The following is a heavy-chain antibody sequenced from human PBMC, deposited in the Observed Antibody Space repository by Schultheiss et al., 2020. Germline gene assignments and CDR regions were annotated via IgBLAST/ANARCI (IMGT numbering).Heavy chain of an antibody. D-gene: IGHD2-15*01. J-gene: IGHJ5*02. V-gene: IGHV3-30*18. CDR1: GFTFSSYG. Sequence: GGSLRLSCAASGFTFSSYGMHWVRQAPGKGLEWVAVISYDGSNKYYADSVKGRFTISRDNSKNTLYLQMNSLRAEDTAVYYCAKDSGYCSGGSCYPTSWFDPWGKGTLVTVSS. CDR2: ISYDGSNK. CDR3: AKDSGYCSGGSCYPTSWFDP.